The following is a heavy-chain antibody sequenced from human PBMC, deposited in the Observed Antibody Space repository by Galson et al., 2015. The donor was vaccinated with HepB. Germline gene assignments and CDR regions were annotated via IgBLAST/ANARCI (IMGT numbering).Heavy chain of an antibody. CDR2: IYYSGST. J-gene: IGHJ4*02. V-gene: IGHV4-59*08. D-gene: IGHD2-2*01. CDR1: GYSFTSYW. Sequence: SGAEVKKPGESLRISCKGSGYSFTSYWISWVRQMPGKGLEWIGYIYYSGSTNYNPSLKSRVTISVDTSKNQFSLKLSSVTAADTAVYYCARNDDVPAATIDYWGQGTLVTVSS. CDR3: ARNDDVPAATIDY.